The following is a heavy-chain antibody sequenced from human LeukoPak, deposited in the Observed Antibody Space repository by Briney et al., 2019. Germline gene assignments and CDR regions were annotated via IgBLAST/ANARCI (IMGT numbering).Heavy chain of an antibody. D-gene: IGHD6-19*01. CDR1: GFTFSTYW. V-gene: IGHV3-74*01. CDR2: IKSDGGT. CDR3: AFHSSGWSEYFQH. J-gene: IGHJ1*01. Sequence: GGSLRLSCAASGFTFSTYWMHWVRQAPGKGLVWVSRIKSDGGTNYADSVKGRFTISRDNSKNTLYLQMNSLRAEDTAVYYCAFHSSGWSEYFQHWGQGTLVTVSS.